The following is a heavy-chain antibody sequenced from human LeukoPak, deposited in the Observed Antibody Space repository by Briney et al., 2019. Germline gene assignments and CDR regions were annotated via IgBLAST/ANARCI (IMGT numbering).Heavy chain of an antibody. Sequence: GGSLRLSCAVSGFTFSFYGMSWVRQAPGKGLEWVSYISSGPSSTYYADSVQGRFVISRDNARNSLYLQMNSLRAEDTAVYYCARPTEPGWTTPHSFDIWGQGTTVTVSS. CDR2: ISSGPSST. J-gene: IGHJ3*02. CDR3: ARPTEPGWTTPHSFDI. V-gene: IGHV3-48*01. D-gene: IGHD4-17*01. CDR1: GFTFSFYG.